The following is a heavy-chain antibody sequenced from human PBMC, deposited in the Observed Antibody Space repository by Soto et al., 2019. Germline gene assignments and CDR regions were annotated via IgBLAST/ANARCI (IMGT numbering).Heavy chain of an antibody. CDR2: IYYSGGT. D-gene: IGHD1-1*01. CDR3: ATQERRWNFDY. CDR1: GGSIRTSRYY. Sequence: SETLSLTCTVSGGSIRTSRYYWGWIRQPPGKGLEWIGGIYYSGGTYYNPSLNSRLTISVDTSKNHFSLKLSSVTAADTAVYYCATQERRWNFDYWVQGTLVTVSS. V-gene: IGHV4-39*02. J-gene: IGHJ4*02.